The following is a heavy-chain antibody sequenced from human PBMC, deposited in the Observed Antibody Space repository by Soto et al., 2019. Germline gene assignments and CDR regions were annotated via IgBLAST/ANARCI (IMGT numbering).Heavy chain of an antibody. CDR2: IVVGSGNT. CDR3: AAPRDFWSGYNYYYYGMDV. CDR1: GFTFTSSA. D-gene: IGHD3-3*01. V-gene: IGHV1-58*01. J-gene: IGHJ6*02. Sequence: SVKVSCKASGFTFTSSAVQWVRQARGQRLEWIGWIVVGSGNTNYAQKFQERVTITRDMSTSTAYMELSSLRSEDTAVYYCAAPRDFWSGYNYYYYGMDVWGQGTTVTVS.